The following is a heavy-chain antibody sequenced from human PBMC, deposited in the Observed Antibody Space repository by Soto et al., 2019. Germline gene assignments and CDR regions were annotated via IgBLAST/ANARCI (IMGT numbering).Heavy chain of an antibody. CDR2: ISSSSSTI. V-gene: IGHV3-48*02. CDR3: ARISSGWYFSGYYGMDV. J-gene: IGHJ6*02. D-gene: IGHD6-19*01. CDR1: GFTFSSYS. Sequence: GGSLRLSCAASGFTFSSYSMNWVRQAPGKGLEWVSYISSSSSTIYYADSVKGRFTISRDNAKNSLYLQMNSLRDGDTAVYYCARISSGWYFSGYYGMDVWGQGTTVTVSS.